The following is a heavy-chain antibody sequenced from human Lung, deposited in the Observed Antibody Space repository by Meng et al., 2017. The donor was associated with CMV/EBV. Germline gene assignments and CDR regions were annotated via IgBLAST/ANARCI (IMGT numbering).Heavy chain of an antibody. J-gene: IGHJ5*02. Sequence: WSWIRQPPGKRLEWIGEINHSGSTNYNPSLKSRVTISVDTSKNQFSLKLSSVTAADTAVYYCARGRSSTRYCSSTSCYSRGWIWFDPWGQGTLVTVSS. D-gene: IGHD2-2*01. V-gene: IGHV4-34*01. CDR3: ARGRSSTRYCSSTSCYSRGWIWFDP. CDR2: INHSGST.